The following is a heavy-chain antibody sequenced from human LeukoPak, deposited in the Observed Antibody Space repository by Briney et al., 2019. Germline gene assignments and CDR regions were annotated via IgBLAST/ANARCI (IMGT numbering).Heavy chain of an antibody. V-gene: IGHV4-61*02. CDR1: GGSISSGSYY. J-gene: IGHJ2*01. Sequence: SETLSLTCTVSGGSISSGSYYWSWIRQPAGTGLEWIRRIYTSGSTNYNPSLKSPATISVDTSKNQFSLKLSSVTAADTAVYYCARDDWYFDLWGRGTLVTVSS. CDR2: IYTSGST. CDR3: ARDDWYFDL.